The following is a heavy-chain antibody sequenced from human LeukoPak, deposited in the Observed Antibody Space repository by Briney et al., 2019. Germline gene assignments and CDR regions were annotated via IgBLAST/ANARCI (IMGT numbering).Heavy chain of an antibody. D-gene: IGHD3-10*01. CDR2: ISGSGGST. CDR3: AKDGELLWFGELLRGWFDP. CDR1: GFTFSSYW. V-gene: IGHV3-23*01. J-gene: IGHJ5*02. Sequence: GGSLRLSCAASGFTFSSYWMSWVRQVPGKGLEWVSAISGSGGSTYYADSVKGRFTISRDNSKNTLYLQMNSLRAEDTAVYYCAKDGELLWFGELLRGWFDPWGQGTLVTVSS.